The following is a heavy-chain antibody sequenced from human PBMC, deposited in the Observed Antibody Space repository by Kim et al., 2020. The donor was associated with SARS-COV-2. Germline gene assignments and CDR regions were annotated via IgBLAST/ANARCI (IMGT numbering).Heavy chain of an antibody. J-gene: IGHJ4*01. CDR3: VKGIRRPRLEFRY. V-gene: IGHV3-30*18. CDR2: ISSDGRDT. D-gene: IGHD2-21*01. CDR1: GFTFWNYG. Sequence: GGSLRLSCAASGFTFWNYGMHWVRQAPGKGPEWVSAISSDGRDTYYGDPVKGRFTISRDNSKNTLYLQMNSLRPEDTAVFYCVKGIRRPRLEFRYW.